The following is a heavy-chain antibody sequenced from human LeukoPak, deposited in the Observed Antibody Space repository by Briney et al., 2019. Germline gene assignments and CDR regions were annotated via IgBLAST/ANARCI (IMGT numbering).Heavy chain of an antibody. Sequence: SETLSLTCAVYGGSFSGYYWSWIRQPPGKGLEWIGEINHSGSTNYNPSLKSRVTISVDTSKNQSSLKLSSVTAADTAVYYCARGDYYDSSGYDAFDIWGQGTMVTVSS. CDR1: GGSFSGYY. V-gene: IGHV4-34*01. CDR3: ARGDYYDSSGYDAFDI. J-gene: IGHJ3*02. CDR2: INHSGST. D-gene: IGHD3-22*01.